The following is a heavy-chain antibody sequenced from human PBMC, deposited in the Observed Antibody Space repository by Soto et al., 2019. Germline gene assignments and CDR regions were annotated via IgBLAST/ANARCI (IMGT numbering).Heavy chain of an antibody. D-gene: IGHD6-13*01. CDR3: ARGGHSSSWYPYYSCGMDV. CDR1: GGSFSGYY. J-gene: IGHJ6*02. V-gene: IGHV4-34*01. CDR2: INHSGST. Sequence: QVQLQQWGAGLLKPSETLSLTCAVYGGSFSGYYWSWIRQPPGKGLEWIGEINHSGSTTYNPSRTSPATISVDTPQNPFSLKLTAVTAADTAVYSCARGGHSSSWYPYYSCGMDVWGQGTTVTVSS.